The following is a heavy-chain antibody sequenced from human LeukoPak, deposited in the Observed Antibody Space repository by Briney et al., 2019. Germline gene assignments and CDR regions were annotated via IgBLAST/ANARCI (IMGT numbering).Heavy chain of an antibody. J-gene: IGHJ4*02. Sequence: GGSLRLSCAASGFTFSSYGMHWVRQAPGKGLEWVAFIRYDGSNKYYADSVKGRFTISRDNSRNTLYLQMNSLRAEDTAVYYCAKDREYQLLYFDCWGQGTLVTVSS. CDR1: GFTFSSYG. CDR2: IRYDGSNK. D-gene: IGHD2-2*01. CDR3: AKDREYQLLYFDC. V-gene: IGHV3-30*02.